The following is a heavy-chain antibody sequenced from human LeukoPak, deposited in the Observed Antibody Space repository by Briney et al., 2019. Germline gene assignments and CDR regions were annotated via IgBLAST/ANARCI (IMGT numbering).Heavy chain of an antibody. J-gene: IGHJ6*04. CDR2: MSHNRGT. CDR3: ASYYASGVSAYNYYGMDV. D-gene: IGHD3-10*01. CDR1: GHSISTGYY. V-gene: IGHV4-38-2*01. Sequence: ETLSLTCAVSGHSISTGYYWGWIRQPPGKGLEWIGSMSHNRGTYYNPSLKSRVTISMDTSKNQISLRLTSVTVADTAVYYCASYYASGVSAYNYYGMDVWGKGTTVTVSS.